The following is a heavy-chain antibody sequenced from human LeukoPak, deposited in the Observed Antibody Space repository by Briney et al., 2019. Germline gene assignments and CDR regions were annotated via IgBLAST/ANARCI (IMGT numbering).Heavy chain of an antibody. J-gene: IGHJ4*02. CDR2: INPSGGST. D-gene: IGHD6-13*01. V-gene: IGHV1-46*01. CDR3: ARDGIAAAGIFDY. Sequence: ASVKVSCKASGYTFTSYYMHWVRQAPGQGLEWMGIINPSGGSTSYAQKFQGRVTITADKSTSTAYMELSSLRSEDTAVYYCARDGIAAAGIFDYWGQGTLVTVSS. CDR1: GYTFTSYY.